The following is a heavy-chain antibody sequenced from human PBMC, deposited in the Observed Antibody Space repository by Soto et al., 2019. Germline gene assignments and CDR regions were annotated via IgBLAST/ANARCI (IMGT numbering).Heavy chain of an antibody. CDR2: ISAYNGNT. CDR1: GYTFTSYD. J-gene: IGHJ4*02. Sequence: GASVKVSCKASGYTFTSYDISWVRQAPGQGLEWMGWISAYNGNTNYAQKLQGRVTMTTDTSTSTAYMELRSLRSDDTAVYYCAREEGTHSSGWTADYWGQGTLVTVSS. D-gene: IGHD6-19*01. V-gene: IGHV1-18*01. CDR3: AREEGTHSSGWTADY.